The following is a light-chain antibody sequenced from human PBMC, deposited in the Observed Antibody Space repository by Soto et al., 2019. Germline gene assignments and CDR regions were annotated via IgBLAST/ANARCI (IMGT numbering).Light chain of an antibody. J-gene: IGLJ3*02. V-gene: IGLV1-40*01. Sequence: QLVLTQPPSVSGAPGQRVTISCTGSSSNIGAGYYVHWYQQLPGTAPKLLIYGNSNRPSGVPDRFSGSKSGTSASLAITRRQAEDEADYHCQSYDSSLSGSVFGGGTKLTV. CDR1: SSNIGAGYY. CDR2: GNS. CDR3: QSYDSSLSGSV.